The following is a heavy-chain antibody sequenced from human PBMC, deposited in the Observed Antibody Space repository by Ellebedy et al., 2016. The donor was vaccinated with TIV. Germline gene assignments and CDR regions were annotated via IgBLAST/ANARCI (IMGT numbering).Heavy chain of an antibody. Sequence: ASVKVSXXASGYTFTSYYMHWVRQAPGQGLEWMGIINPSGGSTSYAQKFQGRVTMTRDTSTSTVYMELSSLRSADTAVYYCARDDSSGYTIPYGMDVWGQGTTVTVSS. V-gene: IGHV1-46*01. J-gene: IGHJ6*02. D-gene: IGHD3-22*01. CDR2: INPSGGST. CDR3: ARDDSSGYTIPYGMDV. CDR1: GYTFTSYY.